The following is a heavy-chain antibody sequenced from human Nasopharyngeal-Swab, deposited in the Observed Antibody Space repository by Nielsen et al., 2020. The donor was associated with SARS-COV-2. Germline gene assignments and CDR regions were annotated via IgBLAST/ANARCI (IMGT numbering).Heavy chain of an antibody. Sequence: GESLKISCAASGFTFSGSAMHWVRQASGKGLEWVGRIRSKANSYATAYAESVKGRFTISRDDSKNTAYLQMDSLKTEDTAVYYCTRGVEQSLYYYGMDVWGQGTTVTVS. D-gene: IGHD3-10*01. CDR2: IRSKANSYAT. CDR1: GFTFSGSA. J-gene: IGHJ6*02. V-gene: IGHV3-73*01. CDR3: TRGVEQSLYYYGMDV.